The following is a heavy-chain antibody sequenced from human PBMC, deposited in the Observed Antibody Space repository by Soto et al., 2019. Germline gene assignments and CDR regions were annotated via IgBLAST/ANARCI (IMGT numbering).Heavy chain of an antibody. CDR3: ARDATGYSSGWYFDY. J-gene: IGHJ4*02. Sequence: QVQLQESGPGLVKPSQTLSLTCTVSGGSISSGGYYWSWIRQHPGKGLEWIGYIYYSGSTYYNPSPKSRVTITLDTSKKQFSVKLSSVTAADTAVYYCARDATGYSSGWYFDYWGQGTLVTVSS. CDR1: GGSISSGGYY. V-gene: IGHV4-31*03. CDR2: IYYSGST. D-gene: IGHD6-19*01.